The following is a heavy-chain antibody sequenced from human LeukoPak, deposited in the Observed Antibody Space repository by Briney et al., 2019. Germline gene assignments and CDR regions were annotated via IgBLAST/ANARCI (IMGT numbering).Heavy chain of an antibody. CDR3: ARELSRVRGASGY. CDR1: GFTFSSYG. D-gene: IGHD3-10*01. J-gene: IGHJ4*02. CDR2: IWYDGSNK. V-gene: IGHV3-33*01. Sequence: GGSLRLSCAASGFTFSSYGMHWVRQAPGKGLEWVAVIWYDGSNKYYADSVKGRFTISRDNSKNTLYLQMNSLRVEDTAVYYCARELSRVRGASGYWGQGTLVTVSS.